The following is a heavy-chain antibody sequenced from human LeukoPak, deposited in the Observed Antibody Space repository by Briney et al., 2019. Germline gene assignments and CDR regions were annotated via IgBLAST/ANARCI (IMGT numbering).Heavy chain of an antibody. J-gene: IGHJ5*02. D-gene: IGHD4-17*01. V-gene: IGHV3-23*01. Sequence: GGSLRLSCAASGFTFSSYAMSWVRQAPGKGLEWVSAISGCGGSTYYADSVKGRFTISRDNSKNTLYLQMNSLRAEDTAVYYCAKDTTVTSFNWFDPWGQGTLVTVSS. CDR3: AKDTTVTSFNWFDP. CDR1: GFTFSSYA. CDR2: ISGCGGST.